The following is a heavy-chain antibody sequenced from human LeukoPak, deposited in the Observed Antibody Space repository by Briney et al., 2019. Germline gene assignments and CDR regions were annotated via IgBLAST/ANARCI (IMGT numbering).Heavy chain of an antibody. V-gene: IGHV3-23*01. D-gene: IGHD6-6*01. Sequence: GGSLRRSCGAPDSNIGTFAVTWVRQVPGHGLEGVSGMSGGGLSKSYALSVKGRITISTDTSKNKFYLEMNRSGADDTALYYCGKDRILGQGGAARILDYWGQGILVTVSS. J-gene: IGHJ4*02. CDR1: DSNIGTFA. CDR3: GKDRILGQGGAARILDY. CDR2: MSGGGLSK.